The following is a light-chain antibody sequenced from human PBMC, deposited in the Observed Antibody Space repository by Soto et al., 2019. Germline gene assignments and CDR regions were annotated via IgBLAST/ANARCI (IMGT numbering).Light chain of an antibody. Sequence: EIGMTQSASTLSVSAGERATLSCRASQSVSSYYLAWYQQKNGQAPRLLIYAASSRATGIPDRFSGGGYGTDFTLTISRLETEDFAVYYCQQCGSSPWTFGQGTKVDIK. CDR3: QQCGSSPWT. J-gene: IGKJ1*01. CDR1: QSVSSYY. CDR2: AAS. V-gene: IGKV3-20*01.